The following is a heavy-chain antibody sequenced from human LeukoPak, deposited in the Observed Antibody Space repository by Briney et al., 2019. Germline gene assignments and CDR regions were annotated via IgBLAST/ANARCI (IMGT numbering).Heavy chain of an antibody. CDR1: GGPISSGSHF. CDR2: VDYSGTI. CDR3: ARGRLARIPYFDS. Sequence: SQTLSLTCSVFGGPISSGSHFWSWIRQLPGKGLEWLGYVDYSGTIYYNSSLESRLTLSVDTSNNQFSLDLRSMTAADTAVYYCARGRLARIPYFDSWGQGALVAVSS. J-gene: IGHJ4*02. V-gene: IGHV4-31*03. D-gene: IGHD6-19*01.